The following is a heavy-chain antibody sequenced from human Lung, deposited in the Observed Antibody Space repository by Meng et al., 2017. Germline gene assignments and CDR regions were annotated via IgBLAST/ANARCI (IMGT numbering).Heavy chain of an antibody. CDR1: GHHFAAYW. V-gene: IGHV1-2*06. Sequence: VQVGQAGPEVKKPGASVKLYFKPSGHHFAAYWIPWLRQAPGQGLEWMGRIDPNNDHTQYAQNFQGRVTMTSDTSISKVYMELNGLRSDDTAVYYCERDEDISAAGKLFGDYWGQGTLVTVSS. J-gene: IGHJ4*02. CDR3: ERDEDISAAGKLFGDY. CDR2: IDPNNDHT. D-gene: IGHD6-13*01.